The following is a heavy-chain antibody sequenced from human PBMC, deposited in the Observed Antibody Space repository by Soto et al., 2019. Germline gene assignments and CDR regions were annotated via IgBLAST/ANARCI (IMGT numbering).Heavy chain of an antibody. CDR2: ISWNSGSI. V-gene: IGHV3-9*03. Sequence: EVQLVESGGGLVQPGRSLRLSCAASGFTFDDYAMHWVRQAPGKGLEWVSGISWNSGSIGYADSVKGRFTISRDNAKNSLYLEMDSLTAEDMALYYCAKAGWVSHPDYYVFDIWGQGTMVTVSS. CDR3: AKAGWVSHPDYYVFDI. D-gene: IGHD5-12*01. J-gene: IGHJ3*02. CDR1: GFTFDDYA.